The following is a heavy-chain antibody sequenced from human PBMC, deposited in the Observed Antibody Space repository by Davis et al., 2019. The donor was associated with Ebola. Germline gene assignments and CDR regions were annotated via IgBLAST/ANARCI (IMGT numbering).Heavy chain of an antibody. J-gene: IGHJ6*04. V-gene: IGHV3-30*02. Sequence: GESLKISCAASGFTFSSYGMHWVRQAPGKGLEWVAFIRYDANNKYHADSVKGRFTISRDNSKNTLFLQMNSLRAEDTAVYYCAKQGRRVPLSGSYYNRDSRYYGMDVWGKGTTVTVSS. CDR1: GFTFSSYG. CDR2: IRYDANNK. D-gene: IGHD3-10*01. CDR3: AKQGRRVPLSGSYYNRDSRYYGMDV.